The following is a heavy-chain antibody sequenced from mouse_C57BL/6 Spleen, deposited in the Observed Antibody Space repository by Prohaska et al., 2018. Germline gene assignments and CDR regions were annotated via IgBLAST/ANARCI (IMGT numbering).Heavy chain of an antibody. D-gene: IGHD1-1*01. J-gene: IGHJ3*01. CDR2: INPNNGGT. V-gene: IGHV1-26*01. CDR3: AIRLFYYGSSPFAY. Sequence: WVKQSHGKSLEWIGDINPNNGGTSYNQKFKGKATLTVDKSSSTAYMELRSLTSEDSAVYYCAIRLFYYGSSPFAYWGQGTLVTVSA.